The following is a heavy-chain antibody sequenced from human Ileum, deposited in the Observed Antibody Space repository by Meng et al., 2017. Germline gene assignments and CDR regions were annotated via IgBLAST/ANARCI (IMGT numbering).Heavy chain of an antibody. CDR2: IHTSGST. CDR1: GGSIGSGSYY. CDR3: ASDGSHCVSSTYSSYFDP. Sequence: SETLSLTCSVSGGSIGSGSYYWSWIRQSAGKGPEWIGRIHTSGSTNYNPSLESRVTVPVDTSKNQISLNLNSVTAADTALYYCASDGSHCVSSTYSSYFDPWGQGTLVTVSS. J-gene: IGHJ5*02. V-gene: IGHV4-61*02. D-gene: IGHD2-15*01.